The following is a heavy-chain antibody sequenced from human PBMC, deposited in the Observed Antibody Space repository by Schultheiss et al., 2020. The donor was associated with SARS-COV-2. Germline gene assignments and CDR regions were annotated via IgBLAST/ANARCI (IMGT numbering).Heavy chain of an antibody. J-gene: IGHJ3*02. CDR1: GFTFSSYA. Sequence: GESLKISCAASGFTFSSYAMSWVRQAPGKGLEWVSAISGSGGSTYYADSVKGRFTISRDNSKNTLYLQMNSLRAEDTAVYYCAKRYPEGDAFDIWGQGTMVTVSS. CDR3: AKRYPEGDAFDI. D-gene: IGHD3-16*01. CDR2: ISGSGGST. V-gene: IGHV3-23*01.